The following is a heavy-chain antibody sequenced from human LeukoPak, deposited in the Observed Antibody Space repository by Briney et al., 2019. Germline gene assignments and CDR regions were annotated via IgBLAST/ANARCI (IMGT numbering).Heavy chain of an antibody. J-gene: IGHJ3*01. CDR3: AEDMGLILLL. Sequence: GGSLRLSCAASGFTFDDYAIYWVRQAPGKGLEWVCLISGDGGGTTYYADSVKGRFTISRDNSKNSLYLEMNSLRTEDTALYYCAEDMGLILLLWGQGTMVTVSS. CDR1: GFTFDDYA. V-gene: IGHV3-43*02. D-gene: IGHD2/OR15-2a*01. CDR2: ISGDGGGTT.